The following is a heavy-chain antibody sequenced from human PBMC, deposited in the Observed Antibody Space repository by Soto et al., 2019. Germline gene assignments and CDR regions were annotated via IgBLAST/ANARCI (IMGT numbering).Heavy chain of an antibody. CDR3: ARDFTDETDIVAHGDY. J-gene: IGHJ4*02. CDR2: ISSSSSTI. D-gene: IGHD5-12*01. CDR1: GFTFSSYS. V-gene: IGHV3-48*02. Sequence: GGSLRLSCAASGFTFSSYSMNWVRQAPGKGLEWVSYISSSSSTIYYADSVKGRFTISRDNAKNSLYLQMNSLRDEDTAVYYCARDFTDETDIVAHGDYWGQGTLVTVSS.